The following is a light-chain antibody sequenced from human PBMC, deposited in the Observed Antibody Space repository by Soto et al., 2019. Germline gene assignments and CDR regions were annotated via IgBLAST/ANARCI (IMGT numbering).Light chain of an antibody. CDR2: DAS. V-gene: IGKV1-5*01. J-gene: IGKJ5*01. CDR1: QSISNR. CDR3: QHYNSLPIT. Sequence: DIQMTQSPSTLSASVGDRVTITCRASQSISNRLAWYQQKPGKAPKVLIYDASNLESGVPSRFSGSGSGTEFTLTISSLQPEDIGTYYCQHYNSLPITFGQGTRLEIK.